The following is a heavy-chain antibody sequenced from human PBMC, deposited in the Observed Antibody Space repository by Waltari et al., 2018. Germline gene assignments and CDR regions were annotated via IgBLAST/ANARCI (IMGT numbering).Heavy chain of an antibody. J-gene: IGHJ4*02. CDR3: AKVVAAAVIRGGTDY. D-gene: IGHD2-2*01. V-gene: IGHV3-23*01. CDR1: RFTFSSYA. Sequence: EVQLLESGGGLVQPGGSLRLSCAASRFTFSSYAMTWVRQAPGKGLEWVSAISGSGGSTYYADSVKGQFTISRDDSENTLYLQMNSLRAEDTAVYYCAKVVAAAVIRGGTDYWGQGTLVTVSS. CDR2: ISGSGGST.